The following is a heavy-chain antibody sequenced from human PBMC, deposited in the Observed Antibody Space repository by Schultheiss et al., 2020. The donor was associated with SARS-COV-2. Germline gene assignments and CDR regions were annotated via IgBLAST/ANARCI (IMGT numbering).Heavy chain of an antibody. CDR3: GCIVGARGSDY. D-gene: IGHD1-26*01. J-gene: IGHJ4*02. Sequence: GGSLRLSCAASGFTFSGSAMHWVRQASGKGLEWVGRIRSKTDGGTTDYAAPVKGRFTISRDDSKNTLYLQMNSLKTEDTAVYYCGCIVGARGSDYWGQGTLVTVSS. CDR1: GFTFSGSA. CDR2: IRSKTDGGTT. V-gene: IGHV3-15*01.